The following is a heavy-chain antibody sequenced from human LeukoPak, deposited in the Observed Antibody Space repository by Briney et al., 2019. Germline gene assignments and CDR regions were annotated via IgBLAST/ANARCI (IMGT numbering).Heavy chain of an antibody. J-gene: IGHJ3*02. CDR2: ISSGM. D-gene: IGHD3-16*01. V-gene: IGHV3-11*01. Sequence: PGGSLRLSCAASGFTFNDYNMGWIRQAPGKGLEWVAYISSGMYYADSVKGRFTIPRDNAKNSLYLQMNSLRADDTAVYYCARRIWGADSQSHTFDIWGQGTMVTVSS. CDR1: GFTFNDYN. CDR3: ARRIWGADSQSHTFDI.